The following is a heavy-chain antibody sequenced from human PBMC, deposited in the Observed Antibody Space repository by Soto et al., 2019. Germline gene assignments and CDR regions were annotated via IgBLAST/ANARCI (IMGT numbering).Heavy chain of an antibody. D-gene: IGHD2-21*02. CDR1: GFSLNTAGLG. CDR3: IHSRCGGDCLRSYSSHYCYGLGV. Sequence: QITLKESGPTLVKPTQTLTLTCSVSGFSLNTAGLGVGWIRQPPGKALEWLALIYWDDDKRYSPSLRNRLSISMDTSNNLVVYTMTNMDPVDTATYYCIHSRCGGDCLRSYSSHYCYGLGVWGQGTTVTVSS. J-gene: IGHJ6*02. CDR2: IYWDDDK. V-gene: IGHV2-5*02.